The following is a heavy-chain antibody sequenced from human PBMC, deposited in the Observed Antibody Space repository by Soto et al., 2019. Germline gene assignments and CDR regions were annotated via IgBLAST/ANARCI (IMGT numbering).Heavy chain of an antibody. Sequence: GGSLRLSCAASGFTFSSYNMNWVRQTPGKGLEWVSSISSTGKYIYYADSLKGRFTISRDNAKDSLYLQMNSLRADDTAVYYCARDPWSHLGELSFFDYWGQGTLVTVSS. D-gene: IGHD3-16*02. CDR2: ISSTGKYI. CDR1: GFTFSSYN. V-gene: IGHV3-21*01. CDR3: ARDPWSHLGELSFFDY. J-gene: IGHJ4*02.